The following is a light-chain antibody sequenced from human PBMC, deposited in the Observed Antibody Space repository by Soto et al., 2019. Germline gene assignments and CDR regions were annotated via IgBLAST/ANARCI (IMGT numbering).Light chain of an antibody. Sequence: QSVLTQPPSASGSPGQSVTISCTGTSSDVGGYNYVSWYQQHPGKAPKLMIYEVSKRPSGVPDRFSGSKSGNTASLTVSGLQAEDEADYYCSSYVGSNNFVFGTGTNVTVL. J-gene: IGLJ1*01. CDR1: SSDVGGYNY. CDR3: SSYVGSNNFV. CDR2: EVS. V-gene: IGLV2-8*01.